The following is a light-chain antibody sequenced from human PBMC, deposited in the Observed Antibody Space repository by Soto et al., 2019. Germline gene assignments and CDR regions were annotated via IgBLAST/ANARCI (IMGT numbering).Light chain of an antibody. CDR3: LQADSFPRT. CDR2: AAS. V-gene: IGKV1-12*01. CDR1: QDVSRW. J-gene: IGKJ1*01. Sequence: DIQMTQSPSSVSASVGDRVTITCRASQDVSRWLAWYQQEPGKAPKLLIYAASILQGGVPSRFSGSGSGADFTLTITCLQPEDCATYYCLQADSFPRTFGQGTRVEIK.